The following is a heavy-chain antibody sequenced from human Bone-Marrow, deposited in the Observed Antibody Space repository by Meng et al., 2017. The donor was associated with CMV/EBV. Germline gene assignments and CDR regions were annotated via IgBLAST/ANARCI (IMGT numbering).Heavy chain of an antibody. D-gene: IGHD3-22*01. J-gene: IGHJ4*02. CDR1: GGSISSGGYY. CDR3: ARYGIYYYDSSGYSGFAY. CDR2: INHNGNT. V-gene: IGHV4-61*08. Sequence: SETLSLTCTVSGGSISSGGYYWSWIRQPPGEGLEWIGEINHNGNTNYNPSLKRRVTISVDTSKNQFSLKLTSVTAADTAVYYCARYGIYYYDSSGYSGFAYWGQGTLVTVSS.